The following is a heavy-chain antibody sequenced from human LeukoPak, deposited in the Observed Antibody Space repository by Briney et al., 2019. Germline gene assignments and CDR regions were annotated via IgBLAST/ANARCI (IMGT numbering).Heavy chain of an antibody. V-gene: IGHV3-23*01. Sequence: GGSLRLSCAASGFTFSSYAMSWVPQAPGKGLEWVSSISGSGSNTYYADSVKGRFTISRDNSKNTLYLQLSSLRVEDTALYFCAEGLYYDYSGIGDCWGQGTLVTVSS. CDR1: GFTFSSYA. CDR2: ISGSGSNT. D-gene: IGHD3-16*01. J-gene: IGHJ4*02. CDR3: AEGLYYDYSGIGDC.